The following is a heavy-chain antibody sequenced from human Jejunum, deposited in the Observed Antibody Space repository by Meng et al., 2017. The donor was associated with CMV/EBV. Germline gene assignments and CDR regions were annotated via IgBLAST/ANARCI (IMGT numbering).Heavy chain of an antibody. CDR3: ATGVADFEY. D-gene: IGHD6-19*01. CDR1: GYTFTSYD. J-gene: IGHJ4*02. V-gene: IGHV1-8*01. CDR2: MNPNRGTT. Sequence: QVQLVTSGAAVKMPGASVKFSCNAAGYTFTSYDINWVRQGTGQGLEWMGWMNPNRGTTGYAQKFQGRVTMTRNISKSTAYMDLSSLRSEDTAVYYCATGVADFEYWGQGTLVTVSS.